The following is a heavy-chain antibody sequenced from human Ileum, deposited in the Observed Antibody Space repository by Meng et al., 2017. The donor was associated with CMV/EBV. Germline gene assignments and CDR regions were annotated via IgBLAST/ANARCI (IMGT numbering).Heavy chain of an antibody. CDR2: ISSSSSYI. D-gene: IGHD2-2*01. V-gene: IGHV3-21*01. J-gene: IGHJ4*02. Sequence: GESLKISCAASGFTFSDHYMNWVRQAPGKGLEWVSSISSSSSYIYYADSVKGRFTISRDNAKNSLYLQMNSLRAEDTAVYYCAKRDCTSSSCHYYFDYWGQGTLVTVSS. CDR3: AKRDCTSSSCHYYFDY. CDR1: GFTFSDHY.